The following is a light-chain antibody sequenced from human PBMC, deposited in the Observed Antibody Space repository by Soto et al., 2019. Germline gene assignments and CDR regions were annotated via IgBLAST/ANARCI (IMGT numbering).Light chain of an antibody. J-gene: IGLJ1*01. CDR2: EVT. Sequence: QSALTQPPSASGSPGQSVTISCTGTTSDIGAYNYVSWYQQRPGKAPKLIIYEVTRRPSGVPDRIFGSKSYTTASLTVSGLQAYDEAYYYCSSFAGTNTFVFGTGTKLTVL. CDR3: SSFAGTNTFV. V-gene: IGLV2-8*01. CDR1: TSDIGAYNY.